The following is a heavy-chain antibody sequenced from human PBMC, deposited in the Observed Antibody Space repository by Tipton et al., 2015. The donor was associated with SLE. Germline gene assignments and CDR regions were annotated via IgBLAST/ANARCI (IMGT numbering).Heavy chain of an antibody. J-gene: IGHJ4*02. D-gene: IGHD2-8*02. CDR2: ISSSSNFI. Sequence: SLRLSCAASGFTFSTYAMTWVRQAPGKGLEWISSISSSSNFIYYADSLKGRFTISRDNAKNSLYLQMNSLRAEDTSVYYCARLVAPDYFAFWGQGTLVTVSS. CDR1: GFTFSTYA. CDR3: ARLVAPDYFAF. V-gene: IGHV3-21*03.